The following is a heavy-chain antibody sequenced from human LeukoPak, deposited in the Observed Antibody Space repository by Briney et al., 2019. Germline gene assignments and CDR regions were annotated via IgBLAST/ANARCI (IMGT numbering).Heavy chain of an antibody. CDR1: GFTFSSYA. D-gene: IGHD5-18*01. V-gene: IGHV1-3*01. CDR2: INAGNGNT. CDR3: AANMDTESYFDY. Sequence: PGGSLRLSCAASGFTFSSYAMHWVRQAPGQRLEWMGWINAGNGNTKYSQKFQGRVTITRDTSASTAYMELSSLRSEDTAVYYCAANMDTESYFDYWGQGTLVTVSS. J-gene: IGHJ4*02.